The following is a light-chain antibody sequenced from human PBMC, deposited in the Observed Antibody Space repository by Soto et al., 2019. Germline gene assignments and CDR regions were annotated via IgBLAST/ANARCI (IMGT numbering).Light chain of an antibody. CDR3: QQYGSSLRT. CDR2: GAS. V-gene: IGKV3-20*01. Sequence: EIVLTQSPGTLSLSPGERATLSCRTSQSVSSSYLAWYQQKPGQAPRLLIYGASSRATGIPDRFSGSGSGTDFTLTISRLEPEDFAVYYCQQYGSSLRTCGQGTKGDIK. J-gene: IGKJ1*01. CDR1: QSVSSSY.